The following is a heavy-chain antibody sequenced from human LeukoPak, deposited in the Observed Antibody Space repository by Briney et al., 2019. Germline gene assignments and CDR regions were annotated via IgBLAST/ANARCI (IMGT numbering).Heavy chain of an antibody. CDR3: TTARGSYASGHY. Sequence: GGSLRLSCAASGFTFKNAWMNWARQAPGKGLEWVGRIKSNAEGGTTDYTAPVKGRFTISRDDSKNTLYLQMNSLKTEDTAVYYCTTARGSYASGHYWGQGTLVTVSS. CDR1: GFTFKNAW. V-gene: IGHV3-15*07. CDR2: IKSNAEGGTT. D-gene: IGHD1-26*01. J-gene: IGHJ4*02.